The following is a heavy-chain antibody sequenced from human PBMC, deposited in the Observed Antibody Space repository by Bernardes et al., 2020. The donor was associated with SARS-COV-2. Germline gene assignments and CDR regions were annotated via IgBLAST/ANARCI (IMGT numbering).Heavy chain of an antibody. D-gene: IGHD6-19*01. J-gene: IGHJ6*02. Sequence: VGSLSLSCAASGFTFSSYWMSWVRQAPGKGLEWVANIKQDGSEKYYVDSVKGRFTISRDNAKNSLYLQMNSLRAEDTAVYYCARGIIAVAGNYYYYGMDVWGQGTTVTVSS. V-gene: IGHV3-7*01. CDR2: IKQDGSEK. CDR1: GFTFSSYW. CDR3: ARGIIAVAGNYYYYGMDV.